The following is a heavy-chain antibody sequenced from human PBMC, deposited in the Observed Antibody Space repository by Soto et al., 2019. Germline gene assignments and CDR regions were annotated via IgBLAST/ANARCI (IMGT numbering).Heavy chain of an antibody. V-gene: IGHV1-46*01. D-gene: IGHD3-10*01. CDR2: INPSGGRT. Sequence: QVQLVQSGTEVKKPGASVNVSCKASGYTFTTHYMHWVRQAPGQGLEWMGIINPSGGRTTYALKFQGRVTMTRDTSTHTVYVELTSLRSADTAIYFCARAGENYGSGTFSPPLRYYFNSWGQGTLVTVSS. CDR1: GYTFTTHY. CDR3: ARAGENYGSGTFSPPLRYYFNS. J-gene: IGHJ4*02.